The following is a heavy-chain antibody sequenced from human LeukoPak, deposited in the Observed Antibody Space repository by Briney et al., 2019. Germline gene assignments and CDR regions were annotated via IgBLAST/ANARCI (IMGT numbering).Heavy chain of an antibody. CDR3: ARATPDGDYYYMDV. D-gene: IGHD3-10*01. J-gene: IGHJ6*03. V-gene: IGHV1-46*01. Sequence: ASVKVSCKASGYTFTSYYMHWVRQAPGQGLEWMGIINPSGGSTSYAQKFQGRVIMTRDMSTSTVYMELSSLRSVGTAVYYCARATPDGDYYYMDVWGKGTTVTVSS. CDR2: INPSGGST. CDR1: GYTFTSYY.